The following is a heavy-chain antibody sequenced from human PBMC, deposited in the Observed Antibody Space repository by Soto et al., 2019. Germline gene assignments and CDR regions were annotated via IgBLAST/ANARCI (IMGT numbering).Heavy chain of an antibody. CDR3: ARESRNYDFWSDQRNAFDI. V-gene: IGHV3-53*01. D-gene: IGHD3-3*01. CDR2: IYSGGST. J-gene: IGHJ3*02. CDR1: GFTVSSNY. Sequence: HPGGSLRLSCAASGFTVSSNYMSWVRQAPGKGLEWVSVIYSGGSTYYADSVKGRFTISRDNSKNTLYLQMNSLRAEDTAVYYCARESRNYDFWSDQRNAFDIWGQGTMVTVSS.